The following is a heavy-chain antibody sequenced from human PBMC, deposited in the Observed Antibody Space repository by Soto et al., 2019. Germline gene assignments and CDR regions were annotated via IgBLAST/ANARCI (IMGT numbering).Heavy chain of an antibody. CDR2: IHYSGST. V-gene: IGHV4-59*01. J-gene: IGHJ6*03. CDR1: GGSISSYY. Sequence: PSETLSLTCTFSGGSISSYYWSWIRQPPGKGLEWIGYIHYSGSTNYNPSLKSRVTISVDTSKNQFSLKLSSVTAADTAVYYCARGLVTTVTPFYYMDVWGKGTTVTVSS. CDR3: ARGLVTTVTPFYYMDV. D-gene: IGHD4-17*01.